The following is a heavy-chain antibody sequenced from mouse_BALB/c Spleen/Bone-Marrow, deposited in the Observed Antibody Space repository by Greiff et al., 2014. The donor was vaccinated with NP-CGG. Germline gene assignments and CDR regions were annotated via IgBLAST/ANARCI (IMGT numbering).Heavy chain of an antibody. CDR3: TRYTYGDYPYYYAMDY. J-gene: IGHJ4*01. V-gene: IGHV1S81*02. D-gene: IGHD2-13*01. CDR2: INPSNGGT. Sequence: VQLLQSGAELVKPGASVKLSCKASGYTFTSYYMYWVKQRPGQGLEWIGGINPSNGGTNFNEKFKSKATLTVDKSSSAAYMQLGSLTSEDSAVYYCTRYTYGDYPYYYAMDYWGQGTSVTVSS. CDR1: GYTFTSYY.